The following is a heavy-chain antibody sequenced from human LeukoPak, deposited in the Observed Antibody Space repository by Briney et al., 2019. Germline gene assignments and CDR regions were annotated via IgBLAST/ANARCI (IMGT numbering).Heavy chain of an antibody. CDR3: ARRRGLAFDY. D-gene: IGHD3/OR15-3a*01. CDR2: INHSGST. CDR1: GGSISSSSYY. V-gene: IGHV4-39*07. J-gene: IGHJ4*02. Sequence: PSETLSLTCTVSGGSISSSSYYWGWIRQPPGKGLEWIGEINHSGSTNYNPSLKSRVTISVDTSKNQFSLKLSSVTAADTAVYYCARRRGLAFDYWGQGTLVTVSS.